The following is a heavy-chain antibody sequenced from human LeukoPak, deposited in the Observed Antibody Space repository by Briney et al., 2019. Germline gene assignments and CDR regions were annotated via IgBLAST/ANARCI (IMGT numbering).Heavy chain of an antibody. CDR1: GFTFSSYA. J-gene: IGHJ6*02. V-gene: IGHV4-4*02. Sequence: GSLRLSCAASGFTFSSYAMHWVRQSPGKGLEWIGEIYHSGSTNYNPSLKSRVTISVDKSKNQFSLQLTSVTAADTAVYYCARTPQGSYSGMDVWGQGTTVTVSS. CDR2: IYHSGST. CDR3: ARTPQGSYSGMDV. D-gene: IGHD2-15*01.